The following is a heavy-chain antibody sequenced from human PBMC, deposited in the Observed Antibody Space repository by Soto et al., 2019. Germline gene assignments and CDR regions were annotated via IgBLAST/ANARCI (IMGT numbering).Heavy chain of an antibody. V-gene: IGHV4-31*03. CDR3: ARGVVIIRYYYGMDV. D-gene: IGHD3-3*01. Sequence: LSLTCTVSGGSISSGGYYWSWIRQHPGKGLEWIGYIYYSGSTYYNPSLKSRVTISVDTSKNQFSLKLSSVTAADTAVYYCARGVVIIRYYYGMDVWGQGTTVTVSS. J-gene: IGHJ6*02. CDR2: IYYSGST. CDR1: GGSISSGGYY.